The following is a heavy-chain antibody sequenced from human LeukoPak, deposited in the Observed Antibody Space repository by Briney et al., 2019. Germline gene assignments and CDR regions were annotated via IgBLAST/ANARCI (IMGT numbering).Heavy chain of an antibody. CDR3: AKDFYGSGSYGYFDY. V-gene: IGHV3-23*01. Sequence: GGSLRLSCAASGLTFSSYAMSWVRQAPGKGLEWVSTIGGSGIHTYYADSVRGRFTISRDNSKNTLFLQMKSLRAEDTAIYYCAKDFYGSGSYGYFDYWGQGTLVTVSS. CDR2: IGGSGIHT. CDR1: GLTFSSYA. J-gene: IGHJ4*02. D-gene: IGHD3-10*01.